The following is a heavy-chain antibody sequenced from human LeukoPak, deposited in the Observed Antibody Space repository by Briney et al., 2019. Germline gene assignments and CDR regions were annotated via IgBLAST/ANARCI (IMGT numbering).Heavy chain of an antibody. CDR2: SNAAGSPV. Sequence: GGSLRLTCTGSGFTFSNYRMTWVRQAPGKGLEWISYSNAAGSPVSYAESAQGRFTISRDNAKNSLYLEMNSLRDDDTAVYYCARDRSLSVAGTFDFWGQGSLVTVSS. CDR3: ARDRSLSVAGTFDF. J-gene: IGHJ4*02. V-gene: IGHV3-48*02. CDR1: GFTFSNYR. D-gene: IGHD6-19*01.